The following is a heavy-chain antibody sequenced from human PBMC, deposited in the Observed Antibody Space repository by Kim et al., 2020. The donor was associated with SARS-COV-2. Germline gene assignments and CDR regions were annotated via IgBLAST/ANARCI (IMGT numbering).Heavy chain of an antibody. Sequence: GGSLRLSCAASGFTFSNAWMSWVRQAPGKGLEWVGRIKSKTDGGTTDYAAPVKGRLTISRDDSKNTLYLQMNSLRTEDTAVYYCTTDPVVARPITYDYWGQGTLVTVSS. V-gene: IGHV3-15*01. CDR1: GFTFSNAW. CDR2: IKSKTDGGTT. J-gene: IGHJ4*02. D-gene: IGHD2-15*01. CDR3: TTDPVVARPITYDY.